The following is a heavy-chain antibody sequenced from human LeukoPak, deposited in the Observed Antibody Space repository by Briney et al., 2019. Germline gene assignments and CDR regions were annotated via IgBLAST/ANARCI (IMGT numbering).Heavy chain of an antibody. D-gene: IGHD4-4*01. Sequence: KPSETLSLTCTVSGGSLSSYFWSWIRQPAGKGLEWIGRIYASGSTNYNPSLKSRVTISVDTSKNQFSLKLSSVTAADTAVYYCARVPDSNYFYYFDYWGQGTLVTVSS. CDR2: IYASGST. CDR3: ARVPDSNYFYYFDY. CDR1: GGSLSSYF. V-gene: IGHV4-4*07. J-gene: IGHJ4*02.